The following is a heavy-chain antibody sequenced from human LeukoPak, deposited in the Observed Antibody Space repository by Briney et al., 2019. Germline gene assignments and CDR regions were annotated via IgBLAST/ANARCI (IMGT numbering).Heavy chain of an antibody. D-gene: IGHD6-13*01. CDR3: ARDLSAGADY. Sequence: SQTLSLTCAISGDSVSSNIAAWNWFRQSPSRGLEWLGRTYYRSRWTFEYAVSVKGRITFKSDTSKNQVSLHLTSVTPNDTALYYCARDLSAGADYWGQGILVPVSS. CDR1: GDSVSSNIAA. J-gene: IGHJ4*02. CDR2: TYYRSRWTF. V-gene: IGHV6-1*01.